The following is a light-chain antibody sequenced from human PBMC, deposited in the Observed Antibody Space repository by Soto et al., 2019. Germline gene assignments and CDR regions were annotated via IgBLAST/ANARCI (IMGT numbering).Light chain of an antibody. Sequence: DIQMTQSPSSLSASVGDRVTITCRASQTIGIYLNWYQQKPGKAPKLLTYAASSLQSGVPSRFSGSGSGTDFTLTITSLQPEDFATYYCQQNYNTPRTFGPGTKVDIK. CDR3: QQNYNTPRT. CDR1: QTIGIY. V-gene: IGKV1-39*01. CDR2: AAS. J-gene: IGKJ3*01.